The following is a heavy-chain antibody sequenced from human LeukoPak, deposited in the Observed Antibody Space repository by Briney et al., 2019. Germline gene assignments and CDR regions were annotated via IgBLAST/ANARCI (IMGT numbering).Heavy chain of an antibody. D-gene: IGHD3-10*01. CDR2: ISGSGGST. CDR1: GFTFSSYA. J-gene: IGHJ3*01. CDR3: AKDQWWFGESNAFDV. V-gene: IGHV3-23*01. Sequence: GGSLRLSCAASGFTFSSYAMSWVRQAPGKGLEWVSAISGSGGSTYYADSVKGRFTISRDNAKNSLYLQMNSLRAEDTAVYYCAKDQWWFGESNAFDVWGQGTVVTVSS.